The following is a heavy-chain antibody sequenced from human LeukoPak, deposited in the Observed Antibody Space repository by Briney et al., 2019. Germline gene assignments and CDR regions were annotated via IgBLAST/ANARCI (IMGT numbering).Heavy chain of an antibody. V-gene: IGHV3-21*01. CDR1: GFTFSAFT. CDR3: ARDYRKGGIAAAAGFDY. Sequence: GGSLRLSCAASGFTFSAFTMNWVRQAPGKGLERVSSISSSSSYIYYADSVKGRFTISRDNAKNSLYLQMNSLRAEDTAVYYCARDYRKGGIAAAAGFDYWGQGTLVTVSS. D-gene: IGHD6-13*01. CDR2: ISSSSSYI. J-gene: IGHJ4*02.